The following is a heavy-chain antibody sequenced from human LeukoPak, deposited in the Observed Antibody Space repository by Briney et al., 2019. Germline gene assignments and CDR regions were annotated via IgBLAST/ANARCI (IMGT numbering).Heavy chain of an antibody. CDR1: GFTFSSYE. CDR3: AVRGYDFWSGGPDY. D-gene: IGHD3-3*01. CDR2: ISSSGSTI. V-gene: IGHV3-48*03. Sequence: GGSLRLSCAASGFTFSSYEMNWVRQAPGKGLEWVSYISSSGSTIYYADSVKGRFTISRDNAKNSLYLQMNSLRAEDTAVYYCAVRGYDFWSGGPDYWGQGTLVTVSS. J-gene: IGHJ4*02.